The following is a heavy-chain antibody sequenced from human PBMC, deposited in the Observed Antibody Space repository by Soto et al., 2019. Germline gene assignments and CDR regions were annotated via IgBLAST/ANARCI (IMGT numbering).Heavy chain of an antibody. CDR1: GYTFTGYY. D-gene: IGHD2-8*01. CDR3: ARGDPPPIVLMVYATDFDY. Sequence: QVQLVQSGAEVKKPGASVKVSCKASGYTFTGYYMHWVRQAPGQGLEWMGWINPNSGGTNYAQKFQGRGTMTRDTSISTAYMELSRLRSDETAVYYCARGDPPPIVLMVYATDFDYWGQGTLVTVSS. V-gene: IGHV1-2*02. J-gene: IGHJ4*02. CDR2: INPNSGGT.